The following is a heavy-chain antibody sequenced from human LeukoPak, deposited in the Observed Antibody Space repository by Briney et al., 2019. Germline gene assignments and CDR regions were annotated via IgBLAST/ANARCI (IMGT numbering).Heavy chain of an antibody. CDR3: AKGSSSVWPYYFDY. D-gene: IGHD5/OR15-5a*01. CDR1: GFTFSSYA. Sequence: GGSLRPSCAASGFTFSSYAMGWVRQAPGKGLEWVSAITGSAGGTYFADSVKGRSAISRDNSKNTLYLDMNSLRAEDTAVYYCAKGSSSVWPYYFDYWGQGALVTASS. CDR2: ITGSAGGT. J-gene: IGHJ4*02. V-gene: IGHV3-23*01.